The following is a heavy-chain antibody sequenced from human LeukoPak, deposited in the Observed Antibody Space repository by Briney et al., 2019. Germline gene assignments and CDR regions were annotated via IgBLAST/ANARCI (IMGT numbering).Heavy chain of an antibody. CDR1: GLTFTNAW. CDR3: ATDPGEWEPI. D-gene: IGHD1-26*01. Sequence: GGSLRLSCATSGLTFTNAWMSWFRQAPGKGLEWVGRKSKTDGGTSDYAAPVQGRFTISRDDSKNTLYLQMNSLKIEDTAVYYCATDPGEWEPIWGQGTMVTVSS. V-gene: IGHV3-15*01. J-gene: IGHJ3*02. CDR2: KSKTDGGTS.